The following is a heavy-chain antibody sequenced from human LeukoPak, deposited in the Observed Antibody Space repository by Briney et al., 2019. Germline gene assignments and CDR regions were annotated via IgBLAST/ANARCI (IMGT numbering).Heavy chain of an antibody. CDR2: IIPIFGTA. Sequence: VASVKVSCKASGGTFSSYAISWVRQAPGQGLEWMGRIIPIFGTANYAQKFQGRATITTDESTSTAYMELSSLRSEDTAVYYCARDRDVVVPAAIGYYYYYYMDVWGKGTTVTVSS. V-gene: IGHV1-69*05. CDR1: GGTFSSYA. D-gene: IGHD2-2*01. J-gene: IGHJ6*03. CDR3: ARDRDVVVPAAIGYYYYYYMDV.